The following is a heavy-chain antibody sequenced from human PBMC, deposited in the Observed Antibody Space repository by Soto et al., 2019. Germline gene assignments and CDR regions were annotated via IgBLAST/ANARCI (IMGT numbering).Heavy chain of an antibody. CDR2: IYYTGAV. Sequence: SETLSLTCSVSGAALNSGNHYWSWIRQVPGKGLEWIGHIYYTGAVGYNPSLRDRITILQDPSKRQFSLNLRLVTAADTAVYFCARLRIATNNYKWFDPWGQGTLVTVSS. J-gene: IGHJ5*02. CDR1: GAALNSGNHY. V-gene: IGHV4-31*03. CDR3: ARLRIATNNYKWFDP. D-gene: IGHD2-21*01.